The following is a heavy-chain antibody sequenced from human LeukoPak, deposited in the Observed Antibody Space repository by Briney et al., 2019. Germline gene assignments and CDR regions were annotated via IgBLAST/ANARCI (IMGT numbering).Heavy chain of an antibody. CDR2: INHSGST. Sequence: PSETLSLTCAVYGRSFSGYYWSWIRQPPGKGLEWIGEINHSGSTNYNPSLKSRVTISVDTSKNQFSLKLSSVTAADTAVYYCARQYSDILTGYHRGELYWYFDLWGRGTLVTVSS. CDR1: GRSFSGYY. V-gene: IGHV4-34*01. D-gene: IGHD3-9*01. J-gene: IGHJ2*01. CDR3: ARQYSDILTGYHRGELYWYFDL.